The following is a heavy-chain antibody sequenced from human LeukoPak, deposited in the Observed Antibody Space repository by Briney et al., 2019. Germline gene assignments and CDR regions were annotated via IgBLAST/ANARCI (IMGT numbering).Heavy chain of an antibody. CDR2: ISYDGSNK. V-gene: IGHV3-30-3*01. J-gene: IGHJ6*02. D-gene: IGHD5-12*01. CDR1: GFTFSSYA. CDR3: ARDPYEDYYYDMDV. Sequence: PGRSLRLSCAASGFTFSSYAMHWVRQAPGKGLEWVAVISYDGSNKYYADSVKGRFTISRDNSKNTLYLQMNSLRAEDTAVYYCARDPYEDYYYDMDVWGQGTTVTVSS.